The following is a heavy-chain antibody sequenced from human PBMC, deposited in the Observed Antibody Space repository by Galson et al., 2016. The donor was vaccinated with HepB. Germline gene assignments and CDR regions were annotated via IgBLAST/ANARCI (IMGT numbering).Heavy chain of an antibody. V-gene: IGHV3-11*01. J-gene: IGHJ4*02. CDR1: GFTFSDYY. CDR2: ISSSGSTIYYADSSSRSGSPI. Sequence: SLRLSCAASGFTFSDYYMSWIRQPPGKGLEWVSYISSSGSTIYYADSSSRSGSPIYYADSVKGRFTISRDNAKNSLYLQMNSLRAEDTAVYYCARVRSQVARGPLDYWGQGTLVTVSS. CDR3: ARVRSQVARGPLDY. D-gene: IGHD2-15*01.